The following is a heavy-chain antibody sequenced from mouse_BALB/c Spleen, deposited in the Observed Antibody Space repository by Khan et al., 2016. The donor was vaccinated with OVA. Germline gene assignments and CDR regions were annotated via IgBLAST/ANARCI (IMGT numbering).Heavy chain of an antibody. CDR2: INPSTGYT. J-gene: IGHJ2*01. Sequence: QVQLQQSGAELAKPGASVKMSCKASGYTFINYWILWVKQRPGQGLEWIGYINPSTGYTEYNQNFKDKATLTADKSSSTAYMQLSSLTSEDSAVSYCAVRGLRWEFDYWGQGTTLTVSS. V-gene: IGHV1-7*01. D-gene: IGHD1-1*01. CDR1: GYTFINYW. CDR3: AVRGLRWEFDY.